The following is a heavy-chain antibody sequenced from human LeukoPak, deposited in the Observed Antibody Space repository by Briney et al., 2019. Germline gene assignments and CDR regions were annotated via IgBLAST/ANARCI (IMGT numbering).Heavy chain of an antibody. CDR2: ISWNSGSI. J-gene: IGHJ4*02. Sequence: GGSLRLSCAASGFTFDDYAMHWVRQAPGKGLEWVSGISWNSGSIGHADSVKGRFTISRDNAKNSLYLQMNSLRAEDTALYYCAKEADYGPVDYWGQGALVTVSS. CDR1: GFTFDDYA. V-gene: IGHV3-9*01. D-gene: IGHD4-17*01. CDR3: AKEADYGPVDY.